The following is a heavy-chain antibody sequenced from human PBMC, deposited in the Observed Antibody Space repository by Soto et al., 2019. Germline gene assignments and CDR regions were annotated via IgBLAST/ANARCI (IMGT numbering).Heavy chain of an antibody. CDR1: GDTFTSHT. CDR2: IIPMLGIT. J-gene: IGHJ6*01. CDR3: AGDRYCSTSSCCGCVDV. V-gene: IGHV1-69*08. D-gene: IGHD2-2*01. Sequence: HVQLVQSGAEMKKPGSSVKVSCQASGDTFTSHTITWVRQAPGQGLEWVGRIIPMLGITDYAQRLQGRVTITADKSTSIAYMELRKLRSEGTGLYCCAGDRYCSTSSCCGCVDVGGGGTRVSVSS.